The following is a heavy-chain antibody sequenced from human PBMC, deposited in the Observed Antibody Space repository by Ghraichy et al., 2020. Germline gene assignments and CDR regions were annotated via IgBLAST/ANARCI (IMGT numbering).Heavy chain of an antibody. CDR1: GFTFSSYW. V-gene: IGHV3-74*01. Sequence: GGSLRLSCAASGFTFSSYWMHWVRQAPGKGLVWVSRINSDGSSTSYADSVKGRFTISRDNAKNTLYLQMNSLRAEDTAVYYCAPGIAVAGLFYWGQGTLVTVSS. J-gene: IGHJ4*02. CDR3: APGIAVAGLFY. D-gene: IGHD6-19*01. CDR2: INSDGSST.